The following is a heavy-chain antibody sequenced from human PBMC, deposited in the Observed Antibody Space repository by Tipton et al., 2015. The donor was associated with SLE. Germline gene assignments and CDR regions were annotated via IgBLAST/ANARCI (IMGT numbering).Heavy chain of an antibody. J-gene: IGHJ6*02. CDR1: GFPFDDYS. V-gene: IGHV3-43*01. Sequence: SLRLSCAASGFPFDDYSMHWVRQAPGKGLEWVSLISWVGGSPYYADSVKGRFSISRDNGKNSLYLLMNSLRTEGTALYYFAKGSFAPGGYYYYGLDVWGQGTTVTVS. CDR2: ISWVGGSP. CDR3: AKGSFAPGGYYYYGLDV. D-gene: IGHD3-16*01.